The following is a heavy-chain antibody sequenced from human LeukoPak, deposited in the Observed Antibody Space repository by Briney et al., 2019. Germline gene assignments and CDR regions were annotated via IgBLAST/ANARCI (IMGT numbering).Heavy chain of an antibody. CDR2: VNTDGSYT. CDR3: ARGYSNAWLNWFDP. V-gene: IGHV3-74*01. J-gene: IGHJ5*02. Sequence: GGSLRLSCVASGFTFSNSWMHWVRQGPGKGPVWVSVVNTDGSYTNYADSAKGRFTISRDNAKSTLYLQMDSLRDEDTALYYCARGYSNAWLNWFDPWGQGTLVTVSS. CDR1: GFTFSNSW. D-gene: IGHD1-26*01.